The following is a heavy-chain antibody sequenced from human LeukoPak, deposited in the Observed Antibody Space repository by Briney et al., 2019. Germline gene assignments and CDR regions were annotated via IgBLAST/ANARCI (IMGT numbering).Heavy chain of an antibody. V-gene: IGHV4-30-2*01. D-gene: IGHD2-21*02. CDR3: GGRGDFNNPVDY. CDR1: GGSISSGGYS. CDR2: INHSGST. J-gene: IGHJ4*02. Sequence: SQTLSLTCTVSGGSISSGGYSWSWLRQPPGKGLEWIGEINHSGSTNYNPSLKSRVTISVDTSKNQFSLKLSSVTAADTAVYYCGGRGDFNNPVDYWGQGTLVTVSS.